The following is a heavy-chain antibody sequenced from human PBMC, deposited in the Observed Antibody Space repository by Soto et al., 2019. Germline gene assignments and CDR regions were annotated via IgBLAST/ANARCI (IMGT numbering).Heavy chain of an antibody. J-gene: IGHJ4*02. CDR3: ARHMYSSSWLLLDY. V-gene: IGHV3-11*01. Sequence: GGSLRLSCAASGFTFSDYYMSWIRQAPGKGLEWVSYISSSGSTIYYADSVKGRFTISRDNAKNSLYLQMNSLRAEDTAVYYCARHMYSSSWLLLDYWGQGTLVTVSS. CDR2: ISSSGSTI. CDR1: GFTFSDYY. D-gene: IGHD6-13*01.